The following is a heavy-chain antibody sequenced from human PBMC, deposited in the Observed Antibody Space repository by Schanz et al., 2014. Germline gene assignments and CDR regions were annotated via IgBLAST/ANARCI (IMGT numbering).Heavy chain of an antibody. CDR1: GFSFSGYG. D-gene: IGHD6-6*01. J-gene: IGHJ6*02. Sequence: VQLVESGGGVAQPGGSLRLSCAASGFSFSGYGMHWVRQAPGKGLEWVSSISSTSTYLYYADSVKGRFSISRDSARNSLYLQVRSVRAEVTAVYYCVREGSSSPDCCYYNGMDVWGQGTTVTVSS. V-gene: IGHV3-21*01. CDR2: ISSTSTYL. CDR3: VREGSSSPDCCYYNGMDV.